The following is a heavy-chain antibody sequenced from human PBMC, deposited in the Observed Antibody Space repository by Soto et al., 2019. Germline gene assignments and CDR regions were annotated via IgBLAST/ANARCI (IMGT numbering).Heavy chain of an antibody. V-gene: IGHV3-30*03. CDR2: MSFDGTR. CDR1: GFTFSNYA. D-gene: IGHD3-16*01. J-gene: IGHJ3*02. Sequence: QEQLVESGGGVVQPGTSLTLSCAASGFTFSNYAMHWVRQAPGKGLEWVAAMSFDGTRYYADSVKGRSTISRDSARNTVFLQTSGLRVDDTALYYCTRGRPLPSMNTGDEPLDIWGQGTMVTVSS. CDR3: TRGRPLPSMNTGDEPLDI.